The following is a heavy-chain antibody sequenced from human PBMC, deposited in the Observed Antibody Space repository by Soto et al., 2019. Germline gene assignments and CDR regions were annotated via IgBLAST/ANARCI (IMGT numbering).Heavy chain of an antibody. CDR3: ARVYMRYCSSTSCYVGYYYYYYMDV. V-gene: IGHV4-34*01. J-gene: IGHJ6*03. Sequence: SETLSLTCAVYGGSFSGYYWSWIRQPPGKGLEWIGEINHSGSTNYNPSLKSRVTISVDTSKNQFSLKLSSVTAADTAVYYCARVYMRYCSSTSCYVGYYYYYYMDVWGKGTTVTVSS. CDR2: INHSGST. D-gene: IGHD2-2*01. CDR1: GGSFSGYY.